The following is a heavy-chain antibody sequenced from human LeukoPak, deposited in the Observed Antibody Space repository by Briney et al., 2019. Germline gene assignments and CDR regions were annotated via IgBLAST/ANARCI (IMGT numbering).Heavy chain of an antibody. J-gene: IGHJ4*02. CDR3: ARATYDYVWGSYRYDFDFDY. V-gene: IGHV3-23*01. Sequence: PGGSLRLSCAASGFTFSSYAMSWVRQTPGKGLEWVSATRSGGGSTHYADSVKGRFTISRDNAKNTLYLQMNSLRAEDTAVYYCARATYDYVWGSYRYDFDFDYWGQGTLVTVSS. CDR1: GFTFSSYA. CDR2: TRSGGGST. D-gene: IGHD3-16*02.